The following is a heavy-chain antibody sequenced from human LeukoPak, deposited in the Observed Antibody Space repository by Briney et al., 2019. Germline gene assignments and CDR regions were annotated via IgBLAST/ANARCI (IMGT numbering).Heavy chain of an antibody. V-gene: IGHV3-48*04. CDR1: GFTFNTYS. D-gene: IGHD2-2*01. Sequence: GGSLRLSCAASGFTFNTYSMNWVRQAPGKGLEWVSYISSSDKTIYYADSVKGRFTISRDNANNSLYLQMNSLRAEDTAIYYCTRLLSQLLSDYWGQGTLVTVSS. J-gene: IGHJ4*02. CDR3: TRLLSQLLSDY. CDR2: ISSSDKTI.